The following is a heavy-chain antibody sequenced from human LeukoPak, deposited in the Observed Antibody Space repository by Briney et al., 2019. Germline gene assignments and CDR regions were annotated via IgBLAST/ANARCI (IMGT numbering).Heavy chain of an antibody. J-gene: IGHJ4*02. CDR2: ISYDGSNK. CDR1: GFTFSSYA. Sequence: GGSLRLSCAASGFTFSSYAMHWVRQAPGKGLEWVAVISYDGSNKYYADSVKGRFTISRDNSKNTLYLQMNSLRAEDTAVHYCARDPEQHLDYWGQGTLVTVSS. V-gene: IGHV3-30*04. D-gene: IGHD6-13*01. CDR3: ARDPEQHLDY.